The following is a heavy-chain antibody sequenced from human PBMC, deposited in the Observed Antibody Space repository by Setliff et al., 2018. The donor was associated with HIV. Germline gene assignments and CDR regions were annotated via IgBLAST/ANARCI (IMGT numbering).Heavy chain of an antibody. J-gene: IGHJ5*02. Sequence: SSETLSLTCAVYGESFSDYSWTWIRQPPGKGLEWIGDVNHSGSANYNPSLKSRVTISVDTSKNQFSLKLTSVTAADTAVYFCAREAQYSSSWSGRRVTWFDAWGQGTPVTVSS. V-gene: IGHV4-34*01. CDR1: GESFSDYS. D-gene: IGHD6-13*01. CDR2: VNHSGSA. CDR3: AREAQYSSSWSGRRVTWFDA.